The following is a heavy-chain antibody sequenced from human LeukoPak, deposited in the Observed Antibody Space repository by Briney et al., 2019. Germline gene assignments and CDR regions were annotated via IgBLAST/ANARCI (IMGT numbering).Heavy chain of an antibody. CDR3: ATYSSSNGREFQY. D-gene: IGHD2-2*01. CDR2: LSDSGGNT. Sequence: GGSLRISCAASGFSFSSYAMSWVRQAPGEGLEWVSGLSDSGGNTIYADSVKGRFTISRDNSKNTLFLQMNSLRAEDTAVYYCATYSSSNGREFQYWGQGTLVTVSS. J-gene: IGHJ1*01. CDR1: GFSFSSYA. V-gene: IGHV3-23*01.